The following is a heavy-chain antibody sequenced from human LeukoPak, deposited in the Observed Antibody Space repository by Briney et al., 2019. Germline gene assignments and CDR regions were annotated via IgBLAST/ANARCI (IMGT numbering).Heavy chain of an antibody. Sequence: SETLSLTCAVYGGPFSGYYWSWIRQPPGKGLEWIGEINHSGSTNYNPSLKSRVTISVDTSKNQFSLKLSSVTAADTAVYYCASHLRGYSYGYVDYWGQGTLVTVSS. CDR3: ASHLRGYSYGYVDY. V-gene: IGHV4-34*01. D-gene: IGHD5-18*01. CDR1: GGPFSGYY. J-gene: IGHJ4*02. CDR2: INHSGST.